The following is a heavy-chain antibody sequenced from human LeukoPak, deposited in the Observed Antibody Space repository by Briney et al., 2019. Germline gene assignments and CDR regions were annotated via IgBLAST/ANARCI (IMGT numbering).Heavy chain of an antibody. CDR3: ARAGYSNYWFDP. V-gene: IGHV1-2*02. CDR1: GYTFTGYY. J-gene: IGHJ5*02. CDR2: INPNINGT. D-gene: IGHD4-11*01. Sequence: ASVKVSCKASGYTFTGYYIHWVRQAPGQGLEWMGWINPNINGTNYAQKFQGRVTMTRDTSISTAYMELSRLRSDDTAVYYCARAGYSNYWFDPWGQGTLVTVSS.